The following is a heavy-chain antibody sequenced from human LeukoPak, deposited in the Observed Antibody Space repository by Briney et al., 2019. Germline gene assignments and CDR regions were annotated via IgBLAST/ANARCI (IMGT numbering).Heavy chain of an antibody. J-gene: IGHJ3*02. CDR2: INPNSGGT. V-gene: IGHV1-2*02. D-gene: IGHD3/OR15-3a*01. CDR1: GYTFTGYY. CDR3: ARIMEYYDFTPRGFDI. Sequence: VKVSCKASGYTFTGYYMHWVRQAPGQGLEWMGWINPNSGGTNYAQKFQGRVTMNRDTSITTAYMELSRLTSDDTAIYYCARIMEYYDFTPRGFDIWGQGTMVAVSS.